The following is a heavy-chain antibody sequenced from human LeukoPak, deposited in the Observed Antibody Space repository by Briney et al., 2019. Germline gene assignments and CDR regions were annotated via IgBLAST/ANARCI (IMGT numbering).Heavy chain of an antibody. CDR3: ARGAQNWFDP. Sequence: GESLKISCKGSGYSFSNYWIAWVRQMPGKGLEWMGVIFPDDSDTRYSPSFQGQVTISADKSISTAYLQWSSLKASDTAMYYCARGAQNWFDPWGQGTLVTVSS. J-gene: IGHJ5*02. D-gene: IGHD4/OR15-4a*01. CDR1: GYSFSNYW. CDR2: IFPDDSDT. V-gene: IGHV5-51*01.